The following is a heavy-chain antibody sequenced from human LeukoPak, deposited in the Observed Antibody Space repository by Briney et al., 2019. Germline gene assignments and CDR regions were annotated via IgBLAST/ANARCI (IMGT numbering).Heavy chain of an antibody. CDR1: GGSISSYY. V-gene: IGHV4-59*01. Sequence: SETLSLTCTVSGGSISSYYWSWIRQPPGKGLEWIGYIYYSGSTNYNPSLKSRVTISVDTSKNQFSLKLSSVTAADTAVYYCANIVVVVAAKSVGWFDPWGQGTLVTVSS. J-gene: IGHJ5*02. CDR3: ANIVVVVAAKSVGWFDP. D-gene: IGHD2-15*01. CDR2: IYYSGST.